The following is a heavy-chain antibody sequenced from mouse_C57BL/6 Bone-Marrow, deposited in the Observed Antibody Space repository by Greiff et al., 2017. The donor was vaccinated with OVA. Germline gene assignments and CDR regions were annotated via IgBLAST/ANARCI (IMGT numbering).Heavy chain of an antibody. Sequence: EVHLVESGEGLMKPGGSLKLSCAASGFTFSSYAMSWVRQTPEKRLEWVAYISSGGDYIYYADTVKGRFTISRDNARNTLYLQMSSLKSEDTAMYYCTREFTSVFDYWGQGTTLTVSS. D-gene: IGHD1-1*01. CDR2: ISSGGDYI. CDR1: GFTFSSYA. CDR3: TREFTSVFDY. J-gene: IGHJ2*01. V-gene: IGHV5-9-1*02.